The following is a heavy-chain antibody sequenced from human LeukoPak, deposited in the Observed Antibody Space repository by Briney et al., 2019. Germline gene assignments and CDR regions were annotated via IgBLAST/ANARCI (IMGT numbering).Heavy chain of an antibody. CDR2: ISYDGSNK. D-gene: IGHD3-10*01. CDR1: GFTFSSYA. V-gene: IGHV3-30-3*01. Sequence: PGGSLRLSCAASGFTFSSYAMRWVRQAPGKGLEWVAVISYDGSNKYYADSVKGRFTISRDNSKNTLYVQMNSLRAEDTAVYYCARAQDGFGDSFYYYGMDVWGQGTTVTVSS. J-gene: IGHJ6*02. CDR3: ARAQDGFGDSFYYYGMDV.